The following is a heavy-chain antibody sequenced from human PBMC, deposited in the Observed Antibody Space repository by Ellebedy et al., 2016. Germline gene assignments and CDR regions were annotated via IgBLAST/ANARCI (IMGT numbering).Heavy chain of an antibody. V-gene: IGHV3-23*01. J-gene: IGHJ4*02. Sequence: GGSLRLSXAASGFTFSNYAMNWVRQAPGKGLEWVSAISGSGGSTYYADSVKGRFTISRDNSKNTLYLQMHSLRPEDTAVYYCAKGRGYCSGGSCYSEYWGQGTLVTVSS. CDR2: ISGSGGST. CDR3: AKGRGYCSGGSCYSEY. CDR1: GFTFSNYA. D-gene: IGHD2-15*01.